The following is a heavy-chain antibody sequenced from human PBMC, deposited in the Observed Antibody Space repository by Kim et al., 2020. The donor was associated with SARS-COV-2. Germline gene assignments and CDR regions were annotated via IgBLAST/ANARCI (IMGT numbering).Heavy chain of an antibody. D-gene: IGHD6-13*01. Sequence: ESVKGRYTISRDKSKNTLYLQMNSLRAEGTAVYYCAKEDRVAAAGNFDYWGQGTLVTGSS. CDR3: AKEDRVAAAGNFDY. J-gene: IGHJ4*02. V-gene: IGHV3-23*01.